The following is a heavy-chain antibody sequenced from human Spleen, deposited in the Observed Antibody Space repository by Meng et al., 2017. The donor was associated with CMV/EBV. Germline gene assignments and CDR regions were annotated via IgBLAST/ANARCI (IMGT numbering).Heavy chain of an antibody. J-gene: IGHJ3*02. CDR2: LFSGGSK. CDR1: GFTVSSNY. D-gene: IGHD2-2*01. V-gene: IGHV3-53*05. Sequence: GGSLRLSCAASGFTVSSNYMTWVRQAPGKRLEWVSVLFSGGSKYYADSVRGRFTISRDKAKNSLFLQMNSLRAEDTALYYCAKDMQYQLGDAFDIWGQGTMVTVSS. CDR3: AKDMQYQLGDAFDI.